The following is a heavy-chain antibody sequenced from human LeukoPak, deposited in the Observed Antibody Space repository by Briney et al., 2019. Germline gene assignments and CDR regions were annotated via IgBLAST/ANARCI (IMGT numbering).Heavy chain of an antibody. CDR1: GFTFGDYA. CDR2: IRSKAYGGTT. J-gene: IGHJ4*02. V-gene: IGHV3-49*03. D-gene: IGHD4-17*01. Sequence: GGSLRLSCTASGFTFGDYAMSWFRQAPGKGLEWVGFIRSKAYGGTTEYAASVKGRFTISRDDSKSIAYLQMNSLKTEDTAVYYCTRGDDYGDYREPYYFDYWGQGTLVTVSS. CDR3: TRGDDYGDYREPYYFDY.